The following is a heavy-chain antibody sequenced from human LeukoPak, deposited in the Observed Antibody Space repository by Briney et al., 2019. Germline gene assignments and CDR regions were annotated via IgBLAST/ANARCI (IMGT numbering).Heavy chain of an antibody. V-gene: IGHV1-69*05. J-gene: IGHJ4*02. Sequence: GASVKVSCKASGGTFSSYAISWVRQAPGQGLEWMGGIIPIFGTANYAQKFQGRVTITTDESTSTAYMELSSLRSEDTAVYYCARSGRYQLLSPGDYWGQGTLVTVSS. CDR2: IIPIFGTA. D-gene: IGHD2-2*01. CDR3: ARSGRYQLLSPGDY. CDR1: GGTFSSYA.